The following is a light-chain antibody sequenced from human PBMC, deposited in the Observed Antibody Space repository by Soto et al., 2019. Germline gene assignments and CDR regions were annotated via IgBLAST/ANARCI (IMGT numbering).Light chain of an antibody. V-gene: IGKV3-11*01. Sequence: TQSPSTLSLTPGERATLSCRASQSVSTYLAWYQQKPGQAPRLLIYDASNRATGIPARFSGSGSATDFTLTISSLEPEDFAVYYCQQRISWIPFAQGTRLEI. J-gene: IGKJ5*01. CDR2: DAS. CDR1: QSVSTY. CDR3: QQRISWIP.